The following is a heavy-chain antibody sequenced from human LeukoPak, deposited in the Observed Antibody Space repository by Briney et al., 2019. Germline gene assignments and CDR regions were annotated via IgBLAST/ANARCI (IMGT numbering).Heavy chain of an antibody. Sequence: GGSLRLSCAASGFTFSSYSMNWVRQAPGKGLEWVSYISSSSSTIYYADSVKGRFTISRDNAKNSLYLQMNSLRAEDTAVYYCARAAGAAAGTPYYYGMDVWGQGTTVTVSS. CDR2: ISSSSSTI. J-gene: IGHJ6*02. CDR3: ARAAGAAAGTPYYYGMDV. CDR1: GFTFSSYS. D-gene: IGHD6-13*01. V-gene: IGHV3-48*04.